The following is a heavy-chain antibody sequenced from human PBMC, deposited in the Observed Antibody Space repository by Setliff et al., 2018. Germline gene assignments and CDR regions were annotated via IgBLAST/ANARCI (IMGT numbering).Heavy chain of an antibody. CDR2: IYYSGNT. V-gene: IGHV4-31*02. CDR3: ARGHCSSGECPNYVDP. J-gene: IGHJ5*02. Sequence: PSETLSLTCTVSGGSMIGGHYYWSWIRQLPGKGLEWIAYIYYSGNTYYNPSLKSRVTISVDTSKNQFSLKINSVTAADTAVYYCARGHCSSGECPNYVDPWGQGTQVTVS. CDR1: GGSMIGGHYY. D-gene: IGHD2-15*01.